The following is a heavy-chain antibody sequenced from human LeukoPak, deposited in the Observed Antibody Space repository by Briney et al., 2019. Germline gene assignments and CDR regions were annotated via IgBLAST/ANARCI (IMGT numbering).Heavy chain of an antibody. V-gene: IGHV3-74*01. CDR2: IASDGSST. J-gene: IGHJ4*02. D-gene: IGHD4-23*01. Sequence: VGSLRLSCAASGFTFSSYWMNWVRQAPGKGLVWVSRIASDGSSTTYADSVKGRFSISRDNAKNTLYLQMNSLRVEDTAVYYCARGRPHGNDYWGQGTLVTVSS. CDR3: ARGRPHGNDY. CDR1: GFTFSSYW.